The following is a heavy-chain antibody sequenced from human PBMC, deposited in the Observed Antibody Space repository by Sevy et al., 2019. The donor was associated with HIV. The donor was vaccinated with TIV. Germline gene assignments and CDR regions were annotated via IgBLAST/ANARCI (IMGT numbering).Heavy chain of an antibody. Sequence: GGYLRLYCAASGISFNNYGMHWVRRAPGKGLEWLAVISYDGTNQYYADSVKGRFTISRDDSKNTLYMQMNSLRVEDTAVYYCAQVGGSKWELFEFYAMHVWGQGTTVTVSS. CDR1: GISFNNYG. J-gene: IGHJ6*02. CDR2: ISYDGTNQ. V-gene: IGHV3-30*18. D-gene: IGHD1-26*01. CDR3: AQVGGSKWELFEFYAMHV.